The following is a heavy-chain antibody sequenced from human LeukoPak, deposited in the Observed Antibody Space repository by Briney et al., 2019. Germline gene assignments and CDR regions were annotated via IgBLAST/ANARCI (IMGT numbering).Heavy chain of an antibody. CDR3: ARGIAAAGGPDY. CDR1: GYTFTSYD. D-gene: IGHD6-13*01. V-gene: IGHV1-8*01. CDR2: MNPNSGNT. Sequence: ASVKVSCKASGYTFTSYDINWVRQATGQGLKWMGWMNPNSGNTGYAQKFQGRVTMTRNTSISTAYMELSSLRSEDTAVYYCARGIAAAGGPDYWGQGTLVTVSS. J-gene: IGHJ4*02.